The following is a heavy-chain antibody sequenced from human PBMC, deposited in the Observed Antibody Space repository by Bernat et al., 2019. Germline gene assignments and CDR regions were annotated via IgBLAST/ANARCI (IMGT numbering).Heavy chain of an antibody. Sequence: QVQLQQSGPGLVKPSQTLSLTCAISGDSVSIYSAAWNWIRQSPSRGLEWLGRTYYRSKWYNDYAVSVKSRMTIISDTSKSQLSLQLNSVTPEDTAVYYCAGDRGYCSGGSCHSEGFDYWGQGTLVTVSS. J-gene: IGHJ4*02. D-gene: IGHD2-15*01. V-gene: IGHV6-1*01. CDR1: GDSVSIYSAA. CDR3: AGDRGYCSGGSCHSEGFDY. CDR2: TYYRSKWYN.